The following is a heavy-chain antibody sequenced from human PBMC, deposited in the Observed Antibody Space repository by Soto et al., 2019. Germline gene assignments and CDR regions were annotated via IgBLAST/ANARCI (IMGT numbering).Heavy chain of an antibody. CDR1: GGSISSSSYY. D-gene: IGHD2-21*02. J-gene: IGHJ4*02. CDR2: IYYSGST. CDR3: ARQRTSVVTQAYFDV. V-gene: IGHV4-39*01. Sequence: PSETLSLTCTVSGGSISSSSYYWGWIRQPPGKGLEWIGSIYYSGSTYYNPSLKSRVTISVDTSKNQFSLKLKSVTAADTALYFCARQRTSVVTQAYFDVWGPGSLVTAPQ.